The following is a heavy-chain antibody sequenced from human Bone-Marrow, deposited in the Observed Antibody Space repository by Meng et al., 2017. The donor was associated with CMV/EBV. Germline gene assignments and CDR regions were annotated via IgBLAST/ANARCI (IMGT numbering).Heavy chain of an antibody. Sequence: GESLKISCAASGFTFSSYWMSWVRQAPGKGLEWVANIKQDGSEKYYVDSVKGRFTISRDNAKNSLYLQMNSLRAEDTAVYYCARGSGYQFDYWGQGTLVTVSS. J-gene: IGHJ4*02. CDR1: GFTFSSYW. CDR2: IKQDGSEK. D-gene: IGHD3-22*01. CDR3: ARGSGYQFDY. V-gene: IGHV3-7*01.